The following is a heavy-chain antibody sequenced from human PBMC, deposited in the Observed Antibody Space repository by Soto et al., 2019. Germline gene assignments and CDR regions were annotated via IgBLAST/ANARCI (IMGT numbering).Heavy chain of an antibody. CDR3: VKGYWTEDV. V-gene: IGHV3-23*01. D-gene: IGHD2-8*02. CDR2: ISGSGGSI. CDR1: GFTFSTYA. J-gene: IGHJ6*02. Sequence: EVQLLESGGGLVQPGGSLRLSCAASGFTFSTYAMNWVRQAPGNGLEWVSAISGSGGSIHYADSVKGRFTISRDNSKNTLYLQMNSLRDEDTAVYHGVKGYWTEDVWGQGTTVTVSS.